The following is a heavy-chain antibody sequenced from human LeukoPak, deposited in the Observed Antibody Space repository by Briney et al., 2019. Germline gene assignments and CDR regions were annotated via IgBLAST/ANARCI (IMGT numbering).Heavy chain of an antibody. CDR2: INHSGST. CDR3: ATGRRRELQGAPYFDY. Sequence: SETLSLTCAVYGGSFSGYYWSWIRQPPGKGLEWIGEINHSGSTNYNPSLKSRVTISVDTSKNQFSLKLSSVTAADTAVYYCATGRRRELQGAPYFDYWGQGTLVTVSS. CDR1: GGSFSGYY. D-gene: IGHD1-26*01. V-gene: IGHV4-34*01. J-gene: IGHJ4*02.